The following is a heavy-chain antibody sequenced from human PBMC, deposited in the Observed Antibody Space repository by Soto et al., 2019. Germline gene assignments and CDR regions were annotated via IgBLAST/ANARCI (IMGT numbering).Heavy chain of an antibody. V-gene: IGHV3-30*18. CDR1: GFTFSSYG. D-gene: IGHD6-13*01. CDR2: ISYDGGTK. CDR3: AKRMTAAQHFDY. Sequence: PGGSLRLSCAASGFTFSSYGMHWVRQAPGKGLEWVAVISYDGGTKYYTDSVKGRFTISRDNSKNTLCLQMNSLRGEDTAVYYCAKRMTAAQHFDYWGQGTLVTVSS. J-gene: IGHJ4*02.